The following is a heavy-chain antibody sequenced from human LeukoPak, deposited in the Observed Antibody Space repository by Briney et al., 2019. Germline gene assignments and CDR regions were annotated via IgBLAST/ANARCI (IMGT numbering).Heavy chain of an antibody. CDR3: AKDPGEKLVNSLGAVFD. V-gene: IGHV3-49*03. CDR1: GFIFGDYA. D-gene: IGHD1-26*01. J-gene: IGHJ4*02. Sequence: GRSLRLSCTTSGFIFGDYAMSWFRQAPGKGLEWLGFIRSKASGATAEYAASVKGRFTISRDDSKRIAYLQMNSLRAEDTAVYYCAKDPGEKLVNSLGAVFDWGQGTLVTVSS. CDR2: IRSKASGATA.